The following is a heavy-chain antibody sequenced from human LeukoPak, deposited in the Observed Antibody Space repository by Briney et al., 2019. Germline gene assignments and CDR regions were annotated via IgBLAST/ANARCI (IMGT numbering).Heavy chain of an antibody. J-gene: IGHJ5*02. V-gene: IGHV1-2*02. CDR2: INPNSGGT. CDR1: GYTFTGYY. D-gene: IGHD3-10*01. CDR3: ARDWLLWFGELLSPAAWFDP. Sequence: ASVKVSCKASGYTFTGYYMHWVRQAPGQGLKWMGWINPNSGGTNYAQKFQGRVTMTRDTSISTAYMELSRLRSDDTAVYYCARDWLLWFGELLSPAAWFDPWGQGTLVTVSS.